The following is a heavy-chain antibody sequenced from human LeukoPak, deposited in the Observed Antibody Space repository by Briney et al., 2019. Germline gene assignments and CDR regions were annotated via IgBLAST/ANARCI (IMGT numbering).Heavy chain of an antibody. CDR2: IIPIFGTA. V-gene: IGHV1-69*05. Sequence: SVKVSCKASGGTFSSYAISWVRQAPGPGLEWMGGIIPIFGTANHAQKFQGRVTITTDESTSTAYMELSSLRSEDTAVYYCARAPPAEMGPFVPWGQGTLVSVSS. CDR1: GGTFSSYA. J-gene: IGHJ5*02. CDR3: ARAPPAEMGPFVP. D-gene: IGHD5-24*01.